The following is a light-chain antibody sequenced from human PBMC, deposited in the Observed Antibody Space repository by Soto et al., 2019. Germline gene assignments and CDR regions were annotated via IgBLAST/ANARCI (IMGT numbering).Light chain of an antibody. Sequence: QSALTQPASVSGSPGQSITISCTGTSSDVGGYNYVSWYQQHPGKAPKLMIYDVSNRPSGVSNRFSGSKSGNTASLTISGLQPEDEPDYYCSSYTSSSFYVFGTGTKLTVL. CDR2: DVS. CDR1: SSDVGGYNY. V-gene: IGLV2-14*01. J-gene: IGLJ1*01. CDR3: SSYTSSSFYV.